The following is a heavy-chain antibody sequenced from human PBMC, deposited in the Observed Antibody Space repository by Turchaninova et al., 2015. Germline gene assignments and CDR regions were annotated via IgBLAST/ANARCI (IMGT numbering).Heavy chain of an antibody. CDR3: AGGCGGYCSGGSCYVFDY. CDR2: ISHGGRP. CDR1: GGSFSGYY. J-gene: IGHJ4*02. D-gene: IGHD2-15*01. V-gene: IGHV4-34*01. Sequence: QVQLQQWGAGLLKPSETLSLTCAVYGGSFSGYYWSWIRQPPVKGLAWIGEISHGGRPTYNPSHESIGTLSVDASKSQISLKRSSGPAADKAVYYCAGGCGGYCSGGSCYVFDYWGQGTLVTVSS.